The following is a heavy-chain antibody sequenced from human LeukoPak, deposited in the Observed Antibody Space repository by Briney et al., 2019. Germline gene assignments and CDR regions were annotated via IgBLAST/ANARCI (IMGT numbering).Heavy chain of an antibody. D-gene: IGHD2-2*01. CDR2: ISAYNGNT. Sequence: PGASVKVSCKASGYTFTSYGISWVRQAPGQGLEWMGWISAYNGNTNFAQKLQGRVTMTTDTSTSTVYMELRSLRSDDTAVYYCARDYRYCSSGTCYAYYFDYWGQGTLVTVSS. CDR3: ARDYRYCSSGTCYAYYFDY. CDR1: GYTFTSYG. J-gene: IGHJ4*02. V-gene: IGHV1-18*01.